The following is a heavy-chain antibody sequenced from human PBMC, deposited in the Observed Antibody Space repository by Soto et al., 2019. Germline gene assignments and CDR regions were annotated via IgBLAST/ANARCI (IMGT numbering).Heavy chain of an antibody. Sequence: GGSLRLSCAASGFTFSSDATSWVRQAPGKGLEWVSAISGSGGSTYYADSVKGRFTISRDNSKNTLYLQMNSLRAEDTAVYYCAKIKGYINIDYWGQGTLVTVSS. CDR1: GFTFSSDA. CDR2: ISGSGGST. CDR3: AKIKGYINIDY. V-gene: IGHV3-23*01. D-gene: IGHD4-4*01. J-gene: IGHJ4*02.